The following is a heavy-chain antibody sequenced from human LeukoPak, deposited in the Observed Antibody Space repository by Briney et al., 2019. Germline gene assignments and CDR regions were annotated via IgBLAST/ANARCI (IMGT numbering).Heavy chain of an antibody. D-gene: IGHD6-13*01. Sequence: KVSCXXSGYTLTELSMHWVRQAPGKGLEWMGGFDPEDGETIYAQKFQGRVTMTEDTSTDTAYMELSSLRSEDTAVYYCATGESWDSSSWYGYWGQGTLVTVSS. CDR3: ATGESWDSSSWYGY. CDR1: GYTLTELS. J-gene: IGHJ4*02. V-gene: IGHV1-24*01. CDR2: FDPEDGET.